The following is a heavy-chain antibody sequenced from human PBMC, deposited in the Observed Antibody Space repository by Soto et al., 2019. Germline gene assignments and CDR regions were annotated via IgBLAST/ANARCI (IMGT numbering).Heavy chain of an antibody. CDR3: ARDFAMIVVAIFDY. V-gene: IGHV1-2*02. CDR2: INPNSGGT. D-gene: IGHD3-22*01. J-gene: IGHJ4*02. CDR1: GYTFTGYY. Sequence: GASVKVSCKASGYTFTGYYMHWVRQALGQGLEWMGWINPNSGGTNYAQKFQGRVTMTRDTSISTAYMELSRLRSDDTAVYYCARDFAMIVVAIFDYWGQGTLVTVSS.